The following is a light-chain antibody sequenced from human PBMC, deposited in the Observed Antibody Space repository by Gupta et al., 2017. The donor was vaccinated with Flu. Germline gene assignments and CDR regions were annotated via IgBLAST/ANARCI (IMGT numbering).Light chain of an antibody. CDR2: DND. V-gene: IGLV6-57*01. Sequence: MSWNRNSGSIGRNYVQWGQQHPGSSPTTVIYDNDRRPSGVPERFSDFIDSSSNSASLTISGLQKEDEADYYCQSFDSSDLTWVCGGGTRLTVL. CDR1: SGSIGRNY. J-gene: IGLJ3*02. CDR3: QSFDSSDLTWV.